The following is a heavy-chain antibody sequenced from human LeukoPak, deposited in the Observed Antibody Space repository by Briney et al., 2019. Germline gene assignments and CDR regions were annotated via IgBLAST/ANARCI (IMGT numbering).Heavy chain of an antibody. J-gene: IGHJ5*02. CDR3: ARDRRYYGSGSPNLFDP. CDR1: GYTFTDYY. V-gene: IGHV1-46*01. D-gene: IGHD3-10*01. CDR2: IKPSDGST. Sequence: ASVKVSCKASGYTFTDYYIHWLRQAPGQGLEWLGMIKPSDGSTTYAQKFQGRVTMTRDTSTSTVYMELSSLRSEDTAVYYCARDRRYYGSGSPNLFDPWGQGTLVTVSS.